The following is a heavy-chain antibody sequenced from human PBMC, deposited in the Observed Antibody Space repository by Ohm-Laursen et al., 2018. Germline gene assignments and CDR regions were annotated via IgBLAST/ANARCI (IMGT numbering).Heavy chain of an antibody. D-gene: IGHD2-21*01. CDR2: INPNSGGT. Sequence: GASVKASCKASAYTFTGYLMHWVRQAPGQGLEWMGWINPNSGGTKYSQKFQGRVTLTRDTSINTAYMELSGLRSDDTAVYYCAREGVIATNINQGNDAFDIWGQGTMVTVSS. CDR3: AREGVIATNINQGNDAFDI. V-gene: IGHV1-2*02. CDR1: AYTFTGYL. J-gene: IGHJ3*02.